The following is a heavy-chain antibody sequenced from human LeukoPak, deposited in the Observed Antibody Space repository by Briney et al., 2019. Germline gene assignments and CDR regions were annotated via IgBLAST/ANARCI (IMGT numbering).Heavy chain of an antibody. CDR3: ARGDTWEYCSSTSCYLYAFDI. Sequence: ASVKVSCKASGYTFTSYAISWVRQAPGQGLEWMGGIIPIFGTANYAQKFQGRVTITADESTSTAYMELSSLRSEDTAVYYCARGDTWEYCSSTSCYLYAFDIWGQGTMVTVSS. CDR1: GYTFTSYA. V-gene: IGHV1-69*13. CDR2: IIPIFGTA. J-gene: IGHJ3*02. D-gene: IGHD2-2*01.